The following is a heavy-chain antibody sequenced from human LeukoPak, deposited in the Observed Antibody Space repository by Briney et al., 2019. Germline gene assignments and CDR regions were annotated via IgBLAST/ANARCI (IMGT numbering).Heavy chain of an antibody. Sequence: PSETLSLTCTVSGGSISSYYWSWIRQPPGKGLEWIGYIYYSGSTNYNPSLKSRVTISVDTSRNQFSLKLSSVTAADTAVYYCAMTNWNTGYFQHWGQGTLVTVSS. CDR1: GGSISSYY. CDR3: AMTNWNTGYFQH. CDR2: IYYSGST. D-gene: IGHD1/OR15-1a*01. V-gene: IGHV4-59*01. J-gene: IGHJ1*01.